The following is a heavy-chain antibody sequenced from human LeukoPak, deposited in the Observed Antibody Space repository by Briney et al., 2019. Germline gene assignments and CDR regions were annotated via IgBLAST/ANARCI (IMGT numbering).Heavy chain of an antibody. D-gene: IGHD3-10*01. Sequence: GGSLRLSCAASGVTFTAYPMTWVRQAPGKGLEWVSTLTASGGTTYYADSVRGRFTISRDNSRDMLYLQMNSLRGDDTAVYYCAKDALLWFGEVPYYFDYWGQGTLVTVSS. CDR2: LTASGGTT. J-gene: IGHJ4*02. V-gene: IGHV3-23*01. CDR1: GVTFTAYP. CDR3: AKDALLWFGEVPYYFDY.